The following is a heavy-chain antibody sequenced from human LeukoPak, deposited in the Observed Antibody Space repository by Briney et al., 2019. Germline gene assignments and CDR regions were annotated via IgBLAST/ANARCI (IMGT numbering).Heavy chain of an antibody. CDR2: INHSGST. V-gene: IGHV4-34*01. CDR3: ARGGFVYYGSGSYYCY. CDR1: GGSFSGYY. J-gene: IGHJ4*02. Sequence: SETLSLTCAVYGGSFSGYYWSWIRQPPGKGLEWIGEINHSGSTNYNPSLKSRVTISVDTSKNQFSLKLSSVTAADTAVYYCARGGFVYYGSGSYYCYWGQGTLATVSS. D-gene: IGHD3-10*01.